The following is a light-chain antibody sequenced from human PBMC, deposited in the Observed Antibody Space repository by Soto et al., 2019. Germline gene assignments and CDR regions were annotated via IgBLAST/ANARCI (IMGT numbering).Light chain of an antibody. CDR3: AAWDDSLNGHV. V-gene: IGLV1-44*01. J-gene: IGLJ1*01. CDR1: SSNNGSNT. CDR2: SNN. Sequence: QYVLTQPPSASGTPGQRVTISCSGSSSNNGSNTVNWYQQLPGTAPKLLIYSNNQRPSGVPDRFSGSKSGTSASLAISGLQSEDEADYYCAAWDDSLNGHVFGTGTKVTVL.